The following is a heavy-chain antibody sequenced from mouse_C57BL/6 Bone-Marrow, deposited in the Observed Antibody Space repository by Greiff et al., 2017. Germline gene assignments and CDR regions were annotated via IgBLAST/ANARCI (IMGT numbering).Heavy chain of an antibody. J-gene: IGHJ3*01. CDR3: ARLYYDYDGFAY. D-gene: IGHD2-4*01. Sequence: QVQLQQPGAELVKPGASVKLSCKASGCTFTSYWMHWVKQRPGQGLEWIGMIHPNSGSTNYNEKFKSKATLTVDKSSSTAYMQLSSLTSEDSAVYYCARLYYDYDGFAYWGQGTLVTVSA. CDR2: IHPNSGST. CDR1: GCTFTSYW. V-gene: IGHV1-64*01.